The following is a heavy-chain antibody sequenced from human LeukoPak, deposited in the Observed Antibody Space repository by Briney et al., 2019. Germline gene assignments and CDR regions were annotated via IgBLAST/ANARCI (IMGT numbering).Heavy chain of an antibody. Sequence: PEGSLRLSCAASGFTFSNSAMSWVRQAPGKGLEWVSTLSGSGITTYYADSVKGRFTISRDNSRNTLDLQMNSLRVEDTAVYFCARDRRRLRGMNGDGDAFDIWGQGTMVTVSS. CDR3: ARDRRRLRGMNGDGDAFDI. CDR1: GFTFSNSA. V-gene: IGHV3-23*01. J-gene: IGHJ3*02. D-gene: IGHD1-1*01. CDR2: LSGSGITT.